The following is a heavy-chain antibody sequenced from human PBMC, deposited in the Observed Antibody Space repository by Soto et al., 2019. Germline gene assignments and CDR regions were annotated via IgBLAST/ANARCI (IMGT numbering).Heavy chain of an antibody. CDR1: GDSYSISTYS. J-gene: IGHJ5*02. Sequence: NPSETLSLTCNMSGDSYSISTYSWSWIRQPPGKALQWIGFIYQSGVTSYNPSLASRVSISLDRSNNQCSLKLKSVTAADTAVYFCAGMPYTTRFSFDHWGPGTLVTVPS. D-gene: IGHD2-2*02. V-gene: IGHV4-30-2*01. CDR3: AGMPYTTRFSFDH. CDR2: IYQSGVT.